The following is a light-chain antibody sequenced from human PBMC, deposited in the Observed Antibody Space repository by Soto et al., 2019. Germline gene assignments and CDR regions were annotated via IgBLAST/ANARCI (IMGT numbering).Light chain of an antibody. J-gene: IGKJ1*01. CDR1: QSIDRY. CDR3: QQSYIAPRA. V-gene: IGKV1-39*01. Sequence: DIQLTQSPSSLSASVGDRVTITCRASQSIDRYIHWYQEKPGKVPKLLIYAASSLASGVPSRFSGSGSGTDFTLTIRSLQPEDFATYYCQQSYIAPRAFGPGTKVEIK. CDR2: AAS.